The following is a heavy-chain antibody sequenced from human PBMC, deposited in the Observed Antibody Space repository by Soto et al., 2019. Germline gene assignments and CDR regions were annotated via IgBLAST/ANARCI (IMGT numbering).Heavy chain of an antibody. J-gene: IGHJ4*02. CDR2: ISYDGSNK. D-gene: IGHD2-15*01. V-gene: IGHV3-30-3*01. CDR1: GFTFSSYA. Sequence: GGSLRLSCAASGFTFSSYAMHWARQAPGKGLEWVAVISYDGSNKYYADSVKGRFTISRDNSKNTLYLQMNSLRAEDTAVYYCAREKGGCSGGSCPIEAALFDYWGQGTLVTVSS. CDR3: AREKGGCSGGSCPIEAALFDY.